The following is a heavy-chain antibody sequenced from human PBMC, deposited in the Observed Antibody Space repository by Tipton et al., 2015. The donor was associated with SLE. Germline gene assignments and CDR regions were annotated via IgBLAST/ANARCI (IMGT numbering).Heavy chain of an antibody. CDR3: ARQEWVTKPNCFDP. J-gene: IGHJ5*02. CDR2: VFYSGTT. CDR1: GGSISGTYY. Sequence: TLSLTCTVSGGSISGTYYWNWIRQSAGKGLEWIGRVFYSGTTYYKTSLRSRVTISIDTSKNHFSLNLSSVTAADTAVYYCARQEWVTKPNCFDPWGQGTLVTVSS. D-gene: IGHD3-3*01. V-gene: IGHV4-39*01.